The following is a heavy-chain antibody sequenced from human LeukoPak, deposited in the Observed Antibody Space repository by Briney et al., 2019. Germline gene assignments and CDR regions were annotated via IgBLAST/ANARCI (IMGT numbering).Heavy chain of an antibody. Sequence: GGSLRLFCAASEFTFSRYTMNWVRQAPGKGLEWVSSISGSSTFIYYSDSVRGRFTISRDNAENSLYLQMSSLRVEDTAVYYCARANDYIDYWGQGVLAAVSS. CDR3: ARANDYIDY. CDR1: EFTFSRYT. J-gene: IGHJ4*02. CDR2: ISGSSTFI. V-gene: IGHV3-21*01.